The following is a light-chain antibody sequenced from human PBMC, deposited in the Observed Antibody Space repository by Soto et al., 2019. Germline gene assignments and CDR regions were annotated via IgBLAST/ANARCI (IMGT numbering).Light chain of an antibody. J-gene: IGKJ2*01. Sequence: DIQMTQYPSSLSASVGDRVTLTCRASQRISGYLNWYQQKPGEAPKLLIYAASGLQSGVPSRFSGSGSGTDFTLTISSLQPEDFATYYCQQRYTSPLYTFGQGTKLEIK. V-gene: IGKV1-39*01. CDR1: QRISGY. CDR3: QQRYTSPLYT. CDR2: AAS.